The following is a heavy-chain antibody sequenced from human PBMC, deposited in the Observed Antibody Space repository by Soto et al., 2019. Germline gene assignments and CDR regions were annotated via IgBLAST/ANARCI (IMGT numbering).Heavy chain of an antibody. Sequence: NPSETLSLTCAVSGYAISSGYYWGWIRQPPGKGLEWIGSIYHSGSTYYNPSLKSRVTISVDTSKNQFSLKLSSVTAADTAVYYCARGKGGDYYDSSGFYNDAFDIWGQGTMVT. CDR3: ARGKGGDYYDSSGFYNDAFDI. J-gene: IGHJ3*02. D-gene: IGHD3-22*01. CDR2: IYHSGST. V-gene: IGHV4-38-2*01. CDR1: GYAISSGYY.